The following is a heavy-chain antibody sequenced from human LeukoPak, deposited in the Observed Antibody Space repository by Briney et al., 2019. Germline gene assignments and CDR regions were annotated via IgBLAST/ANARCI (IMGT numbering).Heavy chain of an antibody. CDR1: GGTFSSYA. V-gene: IGHV1-69*13. D-gene: IGHD5-24*01. J-gene: IGHJ4*02. CDR2: IIPIFGTA. Sequence: ASVKVSCKASGGTFSSYAISWVRQAPGQGLEWMGGIIPIFGTANYAQKFQGGVTITADESTSTAYMELSSLRSEDTAVYYCARGARLQPIDYWGQGTLVTVSS. CDR3: ARGARLQPIDY.